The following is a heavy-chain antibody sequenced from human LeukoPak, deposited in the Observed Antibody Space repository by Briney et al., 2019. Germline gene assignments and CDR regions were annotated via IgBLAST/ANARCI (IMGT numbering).Heavy chain of an antibody. CDR3: ARGGSSWYPYFDY. V-gene: IGHV1-69*06. CDR2: IIPIFGTA. Sequence: ASVNVSCKASGGTFSSHAISWVRQAPGQGLEWMGGIIPIFGTANYAQKFQGRVTITADKSTSTAYMELSSLRSEDTAVYYCARGGSSWYPYFDYWGQGTLVTVSS. CDR1: GGTFSSHA. D-gene: IGHD6-13*01. J-gene: IGHJ4*02.